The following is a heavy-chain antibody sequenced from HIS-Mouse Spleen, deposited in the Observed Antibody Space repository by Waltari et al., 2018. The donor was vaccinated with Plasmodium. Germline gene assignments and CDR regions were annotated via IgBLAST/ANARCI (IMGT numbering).Heavy chain of an antibody. J-gene: IGHJ3*02. CDR3: ARGSAGDAFDI. CDR1: GYTFTNYG. Sequence: QVQLVQSGAEVKKPGASVKVSCKASGYTFTNYGISWVRQAPGQGLEWTGWISPYNSNTHFAQKRQDRVTTTTDTSTSTAYMEWRSLRSDDTAVYYCARGSAGDAFDIWGQGTMVTVSS. V-gene: IGHV1-18*01. CDR2: ISPYNSNT. D-gene: IGHD6-19*01.